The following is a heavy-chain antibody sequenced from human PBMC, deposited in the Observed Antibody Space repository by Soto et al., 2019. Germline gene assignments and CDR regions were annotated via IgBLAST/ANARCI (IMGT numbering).Heavy chain of an antibody. J-gene: IGHJ4*02. CDR2: INPNSGGT. D-gene: IGHD1-1*01. Sequence: GASVKVSCKASGYSFTNNDVSWVRQATGQGLEWKGWINPNSGGTKYAPKFQGGVTMTRDTSITTAYMELSRLRSGDTAVYYCAREPATAKPEGVDFWGQGTLVTVSS. CDR3: AREPATAKPEGVDF. CDR1: GYSFTNND. V-gene: IGHV1-2*02.